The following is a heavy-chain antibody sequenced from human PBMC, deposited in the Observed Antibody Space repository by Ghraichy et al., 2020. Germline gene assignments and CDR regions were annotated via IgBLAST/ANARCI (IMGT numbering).Heavy chain of an antibody. CDR1: GYSFTDYW. D-gene: IGHD3-22*01. J-gene: IGHJ4*02. V-gene: IGHV5-51*01. CDR3: ASKVYHDTSGYYY. Sequence: GESLNISCRTSGYSFTDYWIGWVRQMPGKGLEWMGILYPAGSDIRYSPSFRGQVTISADKSITTAYLQWSSLKASDTAMYYCASKVYHDTSGYYYWGQGTLVTVSS. CDR2: LYPAGSDI.